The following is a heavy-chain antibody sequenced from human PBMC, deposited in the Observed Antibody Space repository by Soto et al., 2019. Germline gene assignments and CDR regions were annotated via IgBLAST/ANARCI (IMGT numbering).Heavy chain of an antibody. J-gene: IGHJ6*02. CDR3: AGPYCAWGVRRSLAC. V-gene: IGHV3-74*01. CDR1: GVTFSSSW. D-gene: IGHD3-10*02. Sequence: LGWSLRVSCAASGVTFSSSWMHGVRQAPGQGLLWVSHINSDRSHTDYARSVKGRFIIYRDNAKNTLYLRMYTLTAEDTPVYYCAGPYCAWGVRRSLACWGQGTRVTVSS. CDR2: INSDRSHT.